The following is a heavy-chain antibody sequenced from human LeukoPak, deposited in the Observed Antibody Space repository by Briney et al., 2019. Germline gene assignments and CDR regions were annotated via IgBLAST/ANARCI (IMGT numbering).Heavy chain of an antibody. J-gene: IGHJ5*02. CDR3: AAGITGTPRGWFDP. D-gene: IGHD1-20*01. CDR2: ISWNSGSI. CDR1: GFTFDDYA. Sequence: PGRSLRLSCAASGFTFDDYAMHWVRQAPGKGLEWVSGISWNSGSIGYADSVKGRFTISRDNAKNSLYLQVSSLRAEDTALYYCAAGITGTPRGWFDPWGQGTLVTVSS. V-gene: IGHV3-9*01.